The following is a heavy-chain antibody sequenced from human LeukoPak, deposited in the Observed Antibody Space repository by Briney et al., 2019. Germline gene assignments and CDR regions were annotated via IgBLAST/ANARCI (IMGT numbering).Heavy chain of an antibody. CDR3: AKDNSNYALDY. CDR2: IRYGGSNQ. D-gene: IGHD4-11*01. V-gene: IGHV3-30*02. J-gene: IGHJ4*02. Sequence: TGGSLRLSWAASGFTFSTYGMHWVRQAPGKGLEWVAFIRYGGSNQYYADSVKGRFTISRDNSKNTLYLQMNSLRAEHTAVYYCAKDNSNYALDYWGQGTLVTVSS. CDR1: GFTFSTYG.